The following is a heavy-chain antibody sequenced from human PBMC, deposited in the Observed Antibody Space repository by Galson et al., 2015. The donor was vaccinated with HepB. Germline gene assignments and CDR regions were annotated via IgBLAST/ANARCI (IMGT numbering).Heavy chain of an antibody. Sequence: SLRLSCEASGFTFSSYAMSWVRQAPGKGLEWVSAISGRGGSTYYADSVKGRFTISRNNSKNTLYLQMNSLRAENTAVYYCAKEIKQLERPRYFDYWGQGTRVTVSS. V-gene: IGHV3-23*01. CDR3: AKEIKQLERPRYFDY. J-gene: IGHJ4*02. CDR2: ISGRGGST. CDR1: GFTFSSYA. D-gene: IGHD1-1*01.